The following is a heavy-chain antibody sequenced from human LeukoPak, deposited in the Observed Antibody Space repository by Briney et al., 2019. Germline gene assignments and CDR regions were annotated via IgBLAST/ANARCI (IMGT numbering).Heavy chain of an antibody. CDR1: GGSISSYY. J-gene: IGHJ4*02. D-gene: IGHD3-22*01. CDR3: ARENYYDSSGYWDY. Sequence: PSETLSLTCTVSGGSISSYYWSWIRQPPGKGQEWIGYIYYSGSTNYNPSLKSRVTISVDTSKNQFSLKLSSVTAADTAVYYCARENYYDSSGYWDYWGQGTLVTVSS. V-gene: IGHV4-59*01. CDR2: IYYSGST.